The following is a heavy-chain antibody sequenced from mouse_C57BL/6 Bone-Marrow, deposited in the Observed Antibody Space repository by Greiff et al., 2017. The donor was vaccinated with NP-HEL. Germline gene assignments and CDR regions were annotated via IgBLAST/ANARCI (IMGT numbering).Heavy chain of an antibody. J-gene: IGHJ4*01. V-gene: IGHV1-54*01. CDR1: GYAFTNYL. Sequence: QVQLKQSGAELVRPGTSVKVSCKASGYAFTNYLIEWVKQRPGQGLEWIGVINPGSGGTNYNEKFKGKATLTADKSSSTAYMQLSSLTSDDSAVYFCARYGYYGDYWGQGTSVTVSS. CDR2: INPGSGGT. D-gene: IGHD1-1*01. CDR3: ARYGYYGDY.